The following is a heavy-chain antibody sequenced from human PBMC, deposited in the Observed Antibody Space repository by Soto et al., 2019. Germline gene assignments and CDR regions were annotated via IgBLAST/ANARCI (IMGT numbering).Heavy chain of an antibody. D-gene: IGHD6-19*01. CDR1: GLIFSDYH. CDR2: IRRKANSYTT. CDR3: AMLGGWSGGSSGMDV. V-gene: IGHV3-72*01. J-gene: IGHJ6*02. Sequence: EVQLVESGGGLVQPGGSLRLPCAASGLIFSDYHMDWVRQAPGKGLEWVGRIRRKANSYTTEYAASVKGRFTISRDDSKNSRYLTMKSLKSEDTAVYYCAMLGGWSGGSSGMDVWGQGTTVTVSS.